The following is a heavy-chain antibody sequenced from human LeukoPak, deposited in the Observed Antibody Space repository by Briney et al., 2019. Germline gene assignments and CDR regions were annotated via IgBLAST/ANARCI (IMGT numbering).Heavy chain of an antibody. Sequence: KPSETLSLTCTVSGYSINNGYYWGWIRQPPGKGLEWIGYIYYSGSTNYNSSLKSRVTILVDMSKNQFSLKLSSVTAADTAVYYCARDPGLLWFGDSWFDPWGQGTLVTVSS. J-gene: IGHJ5*02. D-gene: IGHD3-10*01. V-gene: IGHV4-61*01. CDR3: ARDPGLLWFGDSWFDP. CDR1: GYSINNGYY. CDR2: IYYSGST.